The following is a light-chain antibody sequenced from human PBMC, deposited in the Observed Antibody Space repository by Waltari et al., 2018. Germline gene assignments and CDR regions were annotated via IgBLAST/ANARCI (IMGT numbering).Light chain of an antibody. V-gene: IGKV2-28*01. Sequence: DIVMTQSPLSLPVTPGEPASISCRSSQSLLHSNGYNYLDWYLEKPGQSPQLRIYLGSNRASGVPDRFSGSGSGTEFTLKISRVEAEDVGVYYCMQALQTPITFGQGTRLEIK. CDR2: LGS. CDR1: QSLLHSNGYNY. CDR3: MQALQTPIT. J-gene: IGKJ5*01.